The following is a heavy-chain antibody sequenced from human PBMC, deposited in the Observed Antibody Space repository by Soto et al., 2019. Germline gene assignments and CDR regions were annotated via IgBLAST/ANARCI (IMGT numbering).Heavy chain of an antibody. CDR2: ISANGATT. J-gene: IGHJ4*02. D-gene: IGHD1-26*01. CDR3: ARAGLLASGDY. Sequence: PGGSLRLSCAASGFTFSSSWMYWFRHAQGKGLVWVSGISANGATTTHADSVKGRCTISRDSAENTQYLQMNRLRVEDTAVYYCARAGLLASGDYWGQGTLVNVSS. CDR1: GFTFSSSW. V-gene: IGHV3-74*01.